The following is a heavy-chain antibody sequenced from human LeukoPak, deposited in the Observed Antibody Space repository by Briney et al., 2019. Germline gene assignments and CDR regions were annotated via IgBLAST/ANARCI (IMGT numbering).Heavy chain of an antibody. Sequence: PSQTLSLTCTVSGGSIRSGAYSWSWIRQPPGKGLEWIGYIYYSGSTYYNPSLKTRVSISLDTSKNQISLKLSSVTAADTAVYYCARTKKVDYGDYGNYFDYWGQGTLVTVSS. J-gene: IGHJ4*02. CDR3: ARTKKVDYGDYGNYFDY. D-gene: IGHD4-17*01. CDR2: IYYSGST. CDR1: GGSIRSGAYS. V-gene: IGHV4-30-4*07.